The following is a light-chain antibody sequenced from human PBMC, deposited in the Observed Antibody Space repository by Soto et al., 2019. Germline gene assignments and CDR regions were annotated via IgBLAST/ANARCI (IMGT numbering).Light chain of an antibody. Sequence: DIQMTQSPSSLSASVGDRVTITCRASQGISTYLAWYQQKPGKVPKVLIYSASTLQSGVPSRFRGSGSGTDFTLTISSLQPEDVATYYCQTYDSAPETFGQGTKVQIK. CDR3: QTYDSAPET. V-gene: IGKV1-27*01. J-gene: IGKJ1*01. CDR1: QGISTY. CDR2: SAS.